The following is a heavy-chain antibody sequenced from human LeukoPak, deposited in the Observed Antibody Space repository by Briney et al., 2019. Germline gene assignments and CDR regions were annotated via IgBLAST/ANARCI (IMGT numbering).Heavy chain of an antibody. CDR3: ARRALGYLAIDY. Sequence: GASVKVSCKASGYTFTGYYMHWVRQAPGQGLEWMGWINPSSGGTNYAQKFQGRVTMTRDTSISTAYMELSRLTSDDTAVYYCARRALGYLAIDYWGQGTLVTVSS. D-gene: IGHD3-22*01. J-gene: IGHJ4*02. V-gene: IGHV1-2*02. CDR2: INPSSGGT. CDR1: GYTFTGYY.